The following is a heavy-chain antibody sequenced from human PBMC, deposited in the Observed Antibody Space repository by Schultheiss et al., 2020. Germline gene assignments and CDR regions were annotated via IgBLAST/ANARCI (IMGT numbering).Heavy chain of an antibody. CDR3: ARGHYGLDV. CDR2: INQDGSET. J-gene: IGHJ6*02. CDR1: RFTFSSYW. Sequence: GESLKISCAASRFTFSSYWMNWVRQAPGKGLEWVATINQDGSETYYVDSVKGRFTISRDNAKNSLYLQMNSLRDEDTAVYYCARGHYGLDVWGQGTTVTVSS. V-gene: IGHV3-7*04.